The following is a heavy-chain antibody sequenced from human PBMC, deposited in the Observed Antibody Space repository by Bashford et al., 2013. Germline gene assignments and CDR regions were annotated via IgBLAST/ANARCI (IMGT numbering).Heavy chain of an antibody. V-gene: IGHV5-51*03. Sequence: GESLKISCKGSGYTFSSYWIGWVRQMPGKGLEWMGIIYPGDSDTKYSPSFQGQVTISADKSITTAYLQWSSLKASDTAMYYCAKGGGTAGGAFDFVGPRDKWSPSPQ. J-gene: IGHJ3*01. CDR1: GYTFSSYW. CDR2: IYPGDSDT. CDR3: AKGGGTAGGAFDF. D-gene: IGHD1-1*01.